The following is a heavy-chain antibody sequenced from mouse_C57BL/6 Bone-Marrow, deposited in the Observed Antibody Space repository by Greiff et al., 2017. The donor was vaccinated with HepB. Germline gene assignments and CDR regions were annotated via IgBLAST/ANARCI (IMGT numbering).Heavy chain of an antibody. Sequence: QVQLQQPGAELVRPGTSVKLSCKASGYTFTSYWMHWVKQRPGQGLEWIGVIGPSDSYINYNQKFKGKATLTLDTSTSTAYMQLSSLTSEDSAVYYCAMRPYAMDYWGQGTSVTVSS. J-gene: IGHJ4*01. CDR2: IGPSDSYI. CDR1: GYTFTSYW. CDR3: AMRPYAMDY. V-gene: IGHV1-59*01.